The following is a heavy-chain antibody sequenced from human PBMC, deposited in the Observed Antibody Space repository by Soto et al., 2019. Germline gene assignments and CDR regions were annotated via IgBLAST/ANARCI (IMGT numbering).Heavy chain of an antibody. CDR1: VVSISSYF. Sequence: PSEPLTLTCTVSVVSISSYFSICVRHAPGKGLEWIGSVYYTGTTDYNPSLKSRVTISVDTSKTQFSLNLRSVTAADTAVYYCASALAAAPKAFQDWGRGTLVTVSS. CDR3: ASALAAAPKAFQD. D-gene: IGHD6-13*01. V-gene: IGHV4-59*01. CDR2: VYYTGTT. J-gene: IGHJ4*02.